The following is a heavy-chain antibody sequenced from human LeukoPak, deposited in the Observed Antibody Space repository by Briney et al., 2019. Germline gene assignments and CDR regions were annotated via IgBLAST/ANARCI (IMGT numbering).Heavy chain of an antibody. V-gene: IGHV3-23*01. J-gene: IGHJ4*02. CDR2: ISGSGGST. Sequence: GGSLRLSCAASGFTFSSYSMNWVRQAPGKGLEWVSGISGSGGSTYYADSVKGRFTISRGNSKNTVYLQMNSLRAEDTAVYYCANDLSSAVAGYWGQGTLVTVSS. D-gene: IGHD6-19*01. CDR1: GFTFSSYS. CDR3: ANDLSSAVAGY.